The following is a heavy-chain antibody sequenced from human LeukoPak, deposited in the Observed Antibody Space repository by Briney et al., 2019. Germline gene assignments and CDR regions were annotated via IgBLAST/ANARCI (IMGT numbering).Heavy chain of an antibody. CDR1: GYTFTAYS. CDR2: INPSGGST. V-gene: IGHV1-46*01. J-gene: IGHJ1*01. D-gene: IGHD2-21*01. Sequence: ASVKVSCKASGYTFTAYSMHWVRQAPGQGLEWMGIINPSGGSTSYAQKFQGRVTMTRDTSTSTVYMELSSLRSEDTAVYYCARDESTSILWWWGQGTLVTVSS. CDR3: ARDESTSILWW.